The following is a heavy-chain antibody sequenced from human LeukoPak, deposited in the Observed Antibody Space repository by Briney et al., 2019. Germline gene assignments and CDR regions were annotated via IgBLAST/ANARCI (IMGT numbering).Heavy chain of an antibody. CDR2: ILGGGGT. Sequence: GGSLRLSCAASGFTVSSNYMTWVRQAPGKGLEWVSVILGGGGTYYADSVKGRFTISRDNSKNTLYLQMNSLRAEDTAVYYCARGLVLTYYYFESWGQGTLVTVSS. CDR1: GFTVSSNY. J-gene: IGHJ4*02. V-gene: IGHV3-66*01. D-gene: IGHD2-8*02. CDR3: ARGLVLTYYYFES.